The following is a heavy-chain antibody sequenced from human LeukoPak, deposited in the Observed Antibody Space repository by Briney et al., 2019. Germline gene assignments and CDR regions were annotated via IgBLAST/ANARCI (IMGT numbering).Heavy chain of an antibody. CDR2: IKEDGSRK. D-gene: IGHD3-22*01. Sequence: GGSLRLSCAASGFIFSGHWMTWVRQAPGKGPEWVANIKEDGSRKNYVDSVKGRFTIPRDNTKNSLYLQMTSLRAEDTAMYYCATPLDYRDSSGFHQGGDWGQGTLVTVSS. CDR3: ATPLDYRDSSGFHQGGD. J-gene: IGHJ4*02. CDR1: GFIFSGHW. V-gene: IGHV3-7*03.